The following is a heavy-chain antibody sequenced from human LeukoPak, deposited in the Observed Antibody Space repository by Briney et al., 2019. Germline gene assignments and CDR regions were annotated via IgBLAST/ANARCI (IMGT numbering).Heavy chain of an antibody. CDR2: IRQDGGVT. CDR1: GFTFSGYW. V-gene: IGHV3-7*03. D-gene: IGHD1-26*01. Sequence: GGSLRLSCAASGFTFSGYWMMWVRQPPGKGPEWVANIRQDGGVTQYVDSVKGRFTISRDNAKNSLYLQMNSLRSEDTAVYYCAAAALVGAAASDIWGQGTVVTVSS. CDR3: AAAALVGAAASDI. J-gene: IGHJ3*02.